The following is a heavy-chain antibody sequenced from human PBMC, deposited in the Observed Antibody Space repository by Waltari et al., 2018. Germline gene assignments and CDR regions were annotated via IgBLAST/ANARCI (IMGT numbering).Heavy chain of an antibody. J-gene: IGHJ4*02. CDR2: IDRNTGGA. CDR1: GYSIGRYY. D-gene: IGHD6-19*01. CDR3: ARVLSRDSSGWFLGY. Sequence: QEQLVQSGAEVKKPGASVKVSCKASGYSIGRYYMQWVRQAPGQGLEWMGRIDRNTGGARFIKKFEGRVTMTSDKAISTAYMGLSRLRSDDTAVYYCARVLSRDSSGWFLGYWGQGTLVTVSS. V-gene: IGHV1-2*06.